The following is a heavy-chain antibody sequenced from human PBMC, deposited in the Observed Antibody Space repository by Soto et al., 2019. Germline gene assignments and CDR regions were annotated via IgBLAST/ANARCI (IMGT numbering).Heavy chain of an antibody. V-gene: IGHV3-33*06. D-gene: IGHD2-2*01. J-gene: IGHJ4*02. CDR1: GFIFSTYG. CDR2: IWYHGSNK. Sequence: PGGSLRLSCAASGFIFSTYGMHWVRQAPGKGLEWVAVIWYHGSNKYYADSVKGRFTISRDNSKNTLYLQMNSLRAEDAAVYSCAKAGYCVSTSCYFPFDYWGQGTLVTVSS. CDR3: AKAGYCVSTSCYFPFDY.